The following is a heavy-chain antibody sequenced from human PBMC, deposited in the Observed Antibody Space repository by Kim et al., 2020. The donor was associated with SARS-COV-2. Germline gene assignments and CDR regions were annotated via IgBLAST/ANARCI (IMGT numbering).Heavy chain of an antibody. J-gene: IGHJ3*02. V-gene: IGHV4-31*02. D-gene: IGHD3-10*01. Sequence: KSRVTISVDTSKNQFSLKLSSVTAADTAVYYCASQPLPITMVRGDDAFDIWGQGTMVTVSS. CDR3: ASQPLPITMVRGDDAFDI.